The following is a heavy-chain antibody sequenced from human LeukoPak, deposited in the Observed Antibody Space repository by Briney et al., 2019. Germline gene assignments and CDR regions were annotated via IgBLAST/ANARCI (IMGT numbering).Heavy chain of an antibody. D-gene: IGHD5-18*01. V-gene: IGHV1-18*01. J-gene: IGHJ2*01. CDR1: GYTFSSYG. CDR3: ARLDTAMVYWYFDL. Sequence: GASVKVSCKASGYTFSSYGISWVRQAPGQGLEWMGWISAYNDNTNYAQKFQGRVTKTTDASTSTGYMELRSLRSDDTAVYYCARLDTAMVYWYFDLWGRGTLVTVSS. CDR2: ISAYNDNT.